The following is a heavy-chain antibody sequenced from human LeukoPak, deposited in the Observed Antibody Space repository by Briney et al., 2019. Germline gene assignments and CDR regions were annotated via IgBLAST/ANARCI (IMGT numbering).Heavy chain of an antibody. D-gene: IGHD5-18*01. J-gene: IGHJ4*02. CDR1: GFTFSSYS. V-gene: IGHV3-21*01. Sequence: PGGSLRLSCAASGFTFSSYSMNWVRQAPGKGLEWVSSISAISNYIYYADSVKGRFSISRDNAKNSLFLQMNSLRAEDTALYYCARDRSTNSYAEYFFDYWGQGTLVTVSS. CDR2: ISAISNYI. CDR3: ARDRSTNSYAEYFFDY.